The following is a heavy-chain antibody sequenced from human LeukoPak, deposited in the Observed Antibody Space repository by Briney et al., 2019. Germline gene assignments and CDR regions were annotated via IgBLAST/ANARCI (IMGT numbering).Heavy chain of an antibody. Sequence: PGGSLRLSCAASGFVFIDYSMNWVRQAPGKGLEWVSYIRGSGSGSGSGMYYADSVKGRFTISRHNAKNSLYLQMSSLRAEDTAFYYCARDNNWGFDFWGQGALVTVSS. CDR1: GFVFIDYS. V-gene: IGHV3-48*04. J-gene: IGHJ4*02. CDR3: ARDNNWGFDF. D-gene: IGHD7-27*01. CDR2: IRGSGSGSGSGM.